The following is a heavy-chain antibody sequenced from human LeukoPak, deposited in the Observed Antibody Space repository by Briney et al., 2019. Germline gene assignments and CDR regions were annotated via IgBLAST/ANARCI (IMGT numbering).Heavy chain of an antibody. J-gene: IGHJ4*02. Sequence: SETLSLTCTVSGGSISSGSYYWSWIRQPPGKGLEWIGEINHSGSTNYNPSLKSRVTISVDTSKNQFSLKLSSVTAADTAVYYCARVHYDFWSGYPHLSPGFFDYWGQGTLVTVSS. CDR1: GGSISSGSYY. CDR3: ARVHYDFWSGYPHLSPGFFDY. CDR2: INHSGST. V-gene: IGHV4-39*07. D-gene: IGHD3-3*01.